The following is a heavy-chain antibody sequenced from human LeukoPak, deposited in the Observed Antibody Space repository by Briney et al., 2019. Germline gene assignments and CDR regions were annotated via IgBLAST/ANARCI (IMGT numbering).Heavy chain of an antibody. CDR3: ARARDIVVVPAAMVDY. D-gene: IGHD2-2*01. V-gene: IGHV3-21*01. CDR2: ISTSSSYI. Sequence: GGSLRLSCAASGFTLSSYSINWVRQAPGKGLEWVSSISTSSSYIYYADSVKGRFTIFRDNAKNSLYLQMNSLRAEDTAVYYCARARDIVVVPAAMVDYWGQGTLVTVSS. J-gene: IGHJ4*02. CDR1: GFTLSSYS.